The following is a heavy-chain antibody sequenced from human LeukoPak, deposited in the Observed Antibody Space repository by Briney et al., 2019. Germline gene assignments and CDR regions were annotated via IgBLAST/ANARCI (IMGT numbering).Heavy chain of an antibody. J-gene: IGHJ3*02. CDR3: ARGATDSDDAFDI. CDR2: IYYSGST. CDR1: GGSISSGGYY. D-gene: IGHD1-26*01. Sequence: SETLSLTCTVSGGSISSGGYYWSWIRQHPGKGLEWIGYIYYSGSTYYNPSLKSRVTISVDTSKNQFSLKLSSVTAADTAVYYCARGATDSDDAFDIWGQGTMVTVSS. V-gene: IGHV4-31*03.